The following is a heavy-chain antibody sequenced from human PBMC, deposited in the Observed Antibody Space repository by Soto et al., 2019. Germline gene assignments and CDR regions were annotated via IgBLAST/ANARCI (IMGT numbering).Heavy chain of an antibody. Sequence: GGSLRLSCAASGVTFSGSAMHWVRQASGKGLEWVGRIRSKANSYATAYAASVEGRFTISREDSKNTADLQMNGLKTEDPAVYYCTSGFVGAWYYSYGIAFWGQGTSVTVSS. CDR2: IRSKANSYAT. D-gene: IGHD1-26*01. CDR3: TSGFVGAWYYSYGIAF. CDR1: GVTFSGSA. J-gene: IGHJ6*02. V-gene: IGHV3-73*01.